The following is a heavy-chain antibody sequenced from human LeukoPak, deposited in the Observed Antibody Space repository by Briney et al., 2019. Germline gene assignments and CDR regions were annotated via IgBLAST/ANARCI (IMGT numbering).Heavy chain of an antibody. D-gene: IGHD6-19*01. CDR1: GYTFHTYG. V-gene: IGHV1-18*04. CDR2: ISAYNGNT. J-gene: IGHJ5*02. CDR3: ARDGRQWVPLNWFDP. Sequence: GASVKVSCKASGYTFHTYGINWVRQAPGQGLEWMGWISAYNGNTNYAQNFQGRITLTTDTSTSTAYMELTSLRFDDTAVYYCARDGRQWVPLNWFDPWGQGTLVIVSS.